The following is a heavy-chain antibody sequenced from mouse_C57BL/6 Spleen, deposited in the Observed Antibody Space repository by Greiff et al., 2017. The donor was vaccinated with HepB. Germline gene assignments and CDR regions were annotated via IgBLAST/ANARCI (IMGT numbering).Heavy chain of an antibody. J-gene: IGHJ2*01. Sequence: QVQLKQSGAELVKPGASVKLSCKASGYTFTEYTIHWVKQRSGQGLEWIGWFYPGSGSIKYNEKFKDKATLTAYKSSSKVYMELSRLTSEDSAVYFCARHGGFPNYYGSSSYYFDYWGQGTTLTFSS. CDR3: ARHGGFPNYYGSSSYYFDY. CDR2: FYPGSGSI. V-gene: IGHV1-62-2*01. D-gene: IGHD1-1*01. CDR1: GYTFTEYT.